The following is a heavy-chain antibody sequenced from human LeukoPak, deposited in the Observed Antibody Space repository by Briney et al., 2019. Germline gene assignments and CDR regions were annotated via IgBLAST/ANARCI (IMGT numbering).Heavy chain of an antibody. J-gene: IGHJ4*02. Sequence: GGSLRLSCAASGFTFSSYGMHWVRQAPGKGLEWVAFIRYDGSNKYYADTVKGRFTISRDNAKNSLYLQMNSLRAEDTAVYYCARDAPMVRGVTPFDYWGQGTLVTVSS. D-gene: IGHD3-10*01. CDR1: GFTFSSYG. CDR2: IRYDGSNK. CDR3: ARDAPMVRGVTPFDY. V-gene: IGHV3-30*02.